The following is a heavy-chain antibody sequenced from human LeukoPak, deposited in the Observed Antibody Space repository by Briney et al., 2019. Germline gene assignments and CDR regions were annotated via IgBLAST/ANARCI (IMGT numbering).Heavy chain of an antibody. Sequence: PSETLSLTCAVSGYSISSGYYWGWIRQPPGKGLEWIGSIYHSGSTYYNPSLKSRVTISVDTSKNQFSLKLSSVTAADTAVYYCARDLYYYDSSGGQGYWGQGTLVTVSS. D-gene: IGHD3-22*01. CDR3: ARDLYYYDSSGGQGY. V-gene: IGHV4-38-2*02. J-gene: IGHJ4*02. CDR1: GYSISSGYY. CDR2: IYHSGST.